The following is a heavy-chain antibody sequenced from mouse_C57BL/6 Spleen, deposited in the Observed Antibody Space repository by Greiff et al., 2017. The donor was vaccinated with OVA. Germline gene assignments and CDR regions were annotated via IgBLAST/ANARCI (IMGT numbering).Heavy chain of an antibody. V-gene: IGHV1-64*01. CDR2: IHPNSGST. Sequence: QVQLKQPGAELVKPGASVKLSCKASGYTFTSYWMHWVKQRPGQGLEWIGMIHPNSGSTNYNEKFKSKATLTVDKSSSTAYMQLSSLTSEDSAVYYCARWITTVVAPYFDYWGQGTTLTVSS. CDR1: GYTFTSYW. CDR3: ARWITTVVAPYFDY. J-gene: IGHJ2*01. D-gene: IGHD1-1*01.